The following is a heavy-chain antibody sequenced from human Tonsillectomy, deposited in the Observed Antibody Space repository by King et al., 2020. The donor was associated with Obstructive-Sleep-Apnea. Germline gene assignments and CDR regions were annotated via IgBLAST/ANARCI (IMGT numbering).Heavy chain of an antibody. Sequence: QLVQSGAEVKKPGASVKVSCKASGYTSTSYAMHWVRQAPGQRLEWMGWINAGNGNTKYSQNFQGRVTITRDTSASTAYMELSSMRSEDTAVYYCARDPCYYYDSSGYYQTFYGMDVWGQGTTVIVSS. D-gene: IGHD3-22*01. V-gene: IGHV1-3*01. CDR3: ARDPCYYYDSSGYYQTFYGMDV. J-gene: IGHJ6*02. CDR2: INAGNGNT. CDR1: GYTSTSYA.